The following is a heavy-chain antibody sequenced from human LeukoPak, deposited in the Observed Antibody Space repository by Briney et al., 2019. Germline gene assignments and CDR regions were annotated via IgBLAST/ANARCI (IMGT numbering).Heavy chain of an antibody. Sequence: PSETLSLTCTVSGGSISSYYWNWIRQPPGKGLEWIGYIQYSGSPHYNPSLKSRVTISVDTSKNQFSLKLSCVTAADTAVYFCARQLRGEAVAGHLQPFDYWGQGTLVTVSS. J-gene: IGHJ4*02. CDR2: IQYSGSP. CDR3: ARQLRGEAVAGHLQPFDY. D-gene: IGHD6-19*01. V-gene: IGHV4-59*08. CDR1: GGSISSYY.